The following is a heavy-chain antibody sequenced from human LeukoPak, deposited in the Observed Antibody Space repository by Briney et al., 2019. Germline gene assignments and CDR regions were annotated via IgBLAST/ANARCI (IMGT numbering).Heavy chain of an antibody. Sequence: PSETLSLTCAVSGGSISSGGYSWSWIRQPPGKGLEWIGYIYHSGSTYYNPSLKSRVTISVDRSKNQFSLKLSSVTAADTAVYYCARNPFEYWGQGTLVTVTS. CDR2: IYHSGST. J-gene: IGHJ4*02. V-gene: IGHV4-30-2*01. CDR1: GGSISSGGYS. CDR3: ARNPFEY.